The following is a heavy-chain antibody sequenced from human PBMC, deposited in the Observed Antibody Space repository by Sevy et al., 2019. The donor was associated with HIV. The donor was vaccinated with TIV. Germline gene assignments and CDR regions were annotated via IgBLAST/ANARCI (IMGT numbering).Heavy chain of an antibody. D-gene: IGHD6-19*01. CDR3: ATRTSSAVEVLEPDAFDI. CDR2: FDPEDGET. J-gene: IGHJ3*02. CDR1: GYTLTELS. Sequence: ASVKVSCKVSGYTLTELSMHWVRQAPGKGLEWMGGFDPEDGETINAQKFQGRVTMTEDTSTDTAYMELSSLRSEDTAVYYCATRTSSAVEVLEPDAFDIWGQGTMVTVSS. V-gene: IGHV1-24*01.